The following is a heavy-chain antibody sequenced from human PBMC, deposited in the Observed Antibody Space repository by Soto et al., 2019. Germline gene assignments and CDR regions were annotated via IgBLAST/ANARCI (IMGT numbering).Heavy chain of an antibody. CDR2: IYYSGST. CDR1: GGSITSSKHY. CDR3: ARGVTMVRGVIHTPYFDY. J-gene: IGHJ4*02. Sequence: SETLSLTCTVSGGSITSSKHYWSWIRQHPGKGLEWIGYIYYSGSTYYNPSLKSRVTISVDTSKNQFSLKLSSVTAADTAVYYCARGVTMVRGVIHTPYFDYWGQGTLVTVSS. V-gene: IGHV4-31*03. D-gene: IGHD3-10*01.